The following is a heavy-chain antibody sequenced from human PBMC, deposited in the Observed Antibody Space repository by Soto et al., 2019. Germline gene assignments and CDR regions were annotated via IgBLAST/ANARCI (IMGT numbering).Heavy chain of an antibody. CDR1: GFSLTTSGVG. J-gene: IGHJ4*02. D-gene: IGHD3-3*01. V-gene: IGHV2-5*02. CDR2: IYWDDDK. CDR3: AHRVLRTVFGLVTTTAIYSDF. Sequence: QITLNESGPPVVRPTETLTLTCRFSGFSLTTSGVGVGWIRQSPGKAPEWLALIYWDDDKRYSASLKSRLTITKDTSKNQVVLTVSDLDPTDTATYYCAHRVLRTVFGLVTTTAIYSDFWGQGTPVAVSS.